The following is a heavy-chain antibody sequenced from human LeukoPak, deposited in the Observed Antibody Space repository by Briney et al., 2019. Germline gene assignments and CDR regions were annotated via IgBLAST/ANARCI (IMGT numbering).Heavy chain of an antibody. J-gene: IGHJ3*02. V-gene: IGHV1-2*02. CDR1: GYTFTCYY. CDR2: INPNSGGT. D-gene: IGHD6-6*01. CDR3: ARSSAHGAFDI. Sequence: ASVKVSCKASGYTFTCYYMHRVRQAPGQGLEWMGWINPNSGGTNYAQKFQGRVTMTGDTSISTAYMELSRLRSDDTAVYYCARSSAHGAFDIWGQGTMVTVSS.